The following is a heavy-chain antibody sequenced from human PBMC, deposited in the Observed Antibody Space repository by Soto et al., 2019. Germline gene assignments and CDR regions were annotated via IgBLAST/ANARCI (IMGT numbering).Heavy chain of an antibody. D-gene: IGHD3-10*01. V-gene: IGHV1-2*02. J-gene: IGHJ4*02. CDR3: ARDSRRITMVRGVSPPDY. CDR1: GYTFTGYY. Sequence: ASVKVSCKASGYTFTGYYMHWVRQAPGQGLEWMGWINPNSGGTNYAQKFQGGVTMTRDTSISTAYMELSRLRSDDTAVYYCARDSRRITMVRGVSPPDYWGQGTLVTVS. CDR2: INPNSGGT.